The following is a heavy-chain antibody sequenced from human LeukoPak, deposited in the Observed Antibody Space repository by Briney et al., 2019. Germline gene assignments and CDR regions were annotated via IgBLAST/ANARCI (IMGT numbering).Heavy chain of an antibody. CDR2: ISSSGSTI. V-gene: IGHV3-48*03. D-gene: IGHD1-20*01. CDR3: ARDRNWYFDS. Sequence: GGSLRLSCAASGFSFSSYEMNWVRQAPGKGLEWVSYISSSGSTIYYADSVKGRFTISRDNSNNTLFLQLDSLRAEDTAVYYCARDRNWYFDSWGQGTLVTVSS. CDR1: GFSFSSYE. J-gene: IGHJ4*02.